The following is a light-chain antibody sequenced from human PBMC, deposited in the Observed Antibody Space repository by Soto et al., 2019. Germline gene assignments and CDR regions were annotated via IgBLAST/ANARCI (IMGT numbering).Light chain of an antibody. CDR3: QQSFSTPRT. V-gene: IGKV1-39*01. CDR2: AAS. CDR1: RSINSY. J-gene: IGKJ1*01. Sequence: DIQMTQSPSSQSASVGDRVTITCRASRSINSYLNWYQQKPGKAPKLLIYAASSLQSGVPSRFSGSGSETDFTLTITSLQPDDFATYYCQQSFSTPRTFGQGTRVEI.